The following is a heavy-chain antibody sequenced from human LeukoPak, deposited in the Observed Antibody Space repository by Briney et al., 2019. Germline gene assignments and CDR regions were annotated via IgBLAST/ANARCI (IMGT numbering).Heavy chain of an antibody. CDR1: GGSFSGYY. D-gene: IGHD2-21*01. CDR3: ARRGTILMDV. Sequence: KSSETLSLTCAVYGGSFSGYYWSWIRQPPGKGLEWIGEINHSGSTNYNPSLKSRVTISVDTSKNQFSLKLSSVTAADTAVYYCARRGTILMDVWGKGTTVTVSS. V-gene: IGHV4-34*01. J-gene: IGHJ6*03. CDR2: INHSGST.